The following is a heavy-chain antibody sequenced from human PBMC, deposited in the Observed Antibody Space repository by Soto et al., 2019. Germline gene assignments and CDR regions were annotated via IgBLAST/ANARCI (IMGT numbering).Heavy chain of an antibody. CDR1: GYTFTGYY. CDR3: ARDSLGRYCSGGSCHRTYAFDI. D-gene: IGHD2-15*01. J-gene: IGHJ3*02. Sequence: QVQLVQSGAEVKKPGASVKVSCKASGYTFTGYYMHWVRQAPGQGLEWMGWINPNSGGTNYAQKFQGWVTMTRDTSISTAYMELSRLRSDDSAVYYCARDSLGRYCSGGSCHRTYAFDIWGQGTMVTVSS. CDR2: INPNSGGT. V-gene: IGHV1-2*04.